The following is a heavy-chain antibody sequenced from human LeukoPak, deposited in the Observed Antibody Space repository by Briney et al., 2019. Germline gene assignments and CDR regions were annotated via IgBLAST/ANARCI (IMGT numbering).Heavy chain of an antibody. CDR1: GGTFSSYA. V-gene: IGHV1-69*06. D-gene: IGHD2-15*01. Sequence: SVKVSCKASGGTFSSYAISWVRQAPGQGLEWMGGIIPIFGTANYAQKFQGRVTITADKSTSTAYMELSSLRSEDTAVYYCAKEVAAQVLWFHPWGQGTLVNVSS. J-gene: IGHJ5*02. CDR3: AKEVAAQVLWFHP. CDR2: IIPIFGTA.